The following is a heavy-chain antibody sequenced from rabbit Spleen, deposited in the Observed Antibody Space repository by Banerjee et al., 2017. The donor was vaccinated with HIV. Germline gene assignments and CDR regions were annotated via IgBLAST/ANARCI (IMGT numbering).Heavy chain of an antibody. CDR1: GFDFSSSYY. CDR2: IDTSSVNT. Sequence: QSLEESGGDLVKPGASLTLTCKASGFDFSSSYYMCWVRQAPGKGLELIACIDTSSVNTADATWAKGRFTISKTSSTTVTLQVTSLTAADTATYFCARDSAGREDFNLWGQGTLVTVS. D-gene: IGHD4-1*01. V-gene: IGHV1S40*01. J-gene: IGHJ4*01. CDR3: ARDSAGREDFNL.